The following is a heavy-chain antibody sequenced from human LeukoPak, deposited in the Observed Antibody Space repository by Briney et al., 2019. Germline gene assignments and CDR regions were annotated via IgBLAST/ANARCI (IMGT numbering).Heavy chain of an antibody. D-gene: IGHD3-22*01. V-gene: IGHV4-4*07. J-gene: IGHJ4*02. CDR1: GDSFSTYY. Sequence: SETLSLTCAVSGDSFSTYYWSWIRQPAGKGLEWIGRIYTSGSTNYNPSLKSRVTMSIDTSKKQFSLKLSSVTAADTAVYYCARDLGYDSSDYHYWGQGTLVTVSS. CDR2: IYTSGST. CDR3: ARDLGYDSSDYHY.